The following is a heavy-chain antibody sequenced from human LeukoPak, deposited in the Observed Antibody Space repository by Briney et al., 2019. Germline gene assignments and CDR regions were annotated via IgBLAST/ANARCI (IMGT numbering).Heavy chain of an antibody. J-gene: IGHJ4*02. CDR3: VRDLVI. CDR1: SGSINIGDHY. CDR2: IHSSGST. V-gene: IGHV4-31*03. D-gene: IGHD2-2*01. Sequence: SETLSLTCTVSSGSINIGDHYWSWIRQHPGKGLDWIGYIHSSGSTYYNPSLKSRLTISVDTSKTQFFLTLTSVTAADAAVYYCVRDLVIWGPGTLVTVSS.